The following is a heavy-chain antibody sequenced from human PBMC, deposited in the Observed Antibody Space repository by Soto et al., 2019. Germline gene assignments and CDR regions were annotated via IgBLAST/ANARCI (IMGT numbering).Heavy chain of an antibody. J-gene: IGHJ4*02. D-gene: IGHD1-1*01. CDR3: ARYFRGTGRYFFDY. Sequence: GGSLRLSCVASGFTFINSFMGWVRQAPGKGLEWVANINQDGGGTYYVDSVEGRFTISRDNAKDSLYLQMNSLRGEDTAVYYCARYFRGTGRYFFDYWGQGTLVTVSS. V-gene: IGHV3-7*03. CDR1: GFTFINSF. CDR2: INQDGGGT.